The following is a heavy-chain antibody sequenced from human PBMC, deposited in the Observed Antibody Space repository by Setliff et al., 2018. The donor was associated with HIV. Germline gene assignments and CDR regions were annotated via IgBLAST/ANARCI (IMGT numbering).Heavy chain of an antibody. CDR1: VGSFSGHY. Sequence: SETLSLTCAVYVGSFSGHYWIWIRQPPGKGLEWIGETNPSGSTKYNPSLKSRVTISVDTSKNQFSLNLTSVTAADTAVYYCARSKTFYDFWGGYYTHGAFKIWGLGTMVTVSS. CDR3: ARSKTFYDFWGGYYTHGAFKI. CDR2: TNPSGST. V-gene: IGHV4-34*01. J-gene: IGHJ3*02. D-gene: IGHD3-3*01.